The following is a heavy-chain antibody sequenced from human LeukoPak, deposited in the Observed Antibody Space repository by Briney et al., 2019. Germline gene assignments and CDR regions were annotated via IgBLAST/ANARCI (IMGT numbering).Heavy chain of an antibody. Sequence: GESLKISCKGSGYSFTSYWIGWVRQMPGKGLEWVAIIYPGDSEARYSPSFQGQVTISADKSISTVYLQWSSLKASDTAMYYCARLDDTAMGLFDYWGQGTLVTVSS. J-gene: IGHJ4*02. D-gene: IGHD5-18*01. CDR1: GYSFTSYW. CDR2: IYPGDSEA. CDR3: ARLDDTAMGLFDY. V-gene: IGHV5-51*01.